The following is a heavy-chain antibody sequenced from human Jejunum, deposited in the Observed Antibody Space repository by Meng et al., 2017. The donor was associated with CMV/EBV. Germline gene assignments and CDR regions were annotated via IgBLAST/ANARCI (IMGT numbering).Heavy chain of an antibody. CDR1: VYTFTSYD. D-gene: IGHD6-19*01. V-gene: IGHV1-8*01. CDR3: ATGVADFEY. Sequence: HVQVVQSGAEVKKPGSSWKVSCKASVYTFTSYDINWVRQGTGQGLEWMGWMNPNRGTTGYAQKFQGRVTMTRNISKSTAYMDLSSLRSEDTAVYYCATGVADFEYWGQGTLVTVSS. J-gene: IGHJ4*02. CDR2: MNPNRGTT.